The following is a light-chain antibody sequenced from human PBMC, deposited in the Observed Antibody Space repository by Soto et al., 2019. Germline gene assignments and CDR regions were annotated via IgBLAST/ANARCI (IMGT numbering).Light chain of an antibody. CDR3: QQSYSPPPT. CDR1: QTISTY. V-gene: IGKV1-39*01. CDR2: SAS. Sequence: DIQMTQSPSSLSASVGDRVTITCRASQTISTYLNLYQHKPGKAPRHLIYSASTLQSGVPSRFSGSGSETDFTLTISSLQPEDFETYYCQQSYSPPPTFGQGTKVDLK. J-gene: IGKJ1*01.